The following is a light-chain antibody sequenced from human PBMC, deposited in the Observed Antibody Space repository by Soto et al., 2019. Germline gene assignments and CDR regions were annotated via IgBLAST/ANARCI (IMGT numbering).Light chain of an antibody. CDR1: QTISSRY. Sequence: EIVLAQSPGTLSLSPGERATLSCRASQTISSRYLTWYQQKPGQAPRLIISGAYTRATGIPARFSGSGSGTEFTLTISSLQSEDFAIYYCQQFNKWPRTFGQGTKVDIK. J-gene: IGKJ1*01. V-gene: IGKV3-15*01. CDR2: GAY. CDR3: QQFNKWPRT.